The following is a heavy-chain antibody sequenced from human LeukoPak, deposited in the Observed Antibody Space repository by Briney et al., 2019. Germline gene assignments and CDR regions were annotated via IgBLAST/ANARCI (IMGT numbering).Heavy chain of an antibody. V-gene: IGHV1-18*01. Sequence: ASVKLSCKASGYTFTRYGISWVLPAPGPGLEWMGWIGAYNGNTNYAQNLQGRVTLTTDTPTSTAYMELRSLISDDTAVYYCARDDGSSYYYEYFDYWGQGTLVTVSS. CDR1: GYTFTRYG. CDR3: ARDDGSSYYYEYFDY. J-gene: IGHJ4*02. D-gene: IGHD3-22*01. CDR2: IGAYNGNT.